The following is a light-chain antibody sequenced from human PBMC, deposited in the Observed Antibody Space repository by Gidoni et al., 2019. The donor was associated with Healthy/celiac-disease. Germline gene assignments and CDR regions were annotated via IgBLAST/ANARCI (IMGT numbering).Light chain of an antibody. CDR3: QQSYSEYT. CDR1: QSISSY. Sequence: DIQMTQSPSSLSASVGDRVTITCRASQSISSYLNWYQQKPGKAPKLLIYAASSLQSGVPSRFSGSGSGTDFTLTISSLQPEDFATYYCQQSYSEYTFXQXTKLEIK. V-gene: IGKV1-39*01. J-gene: IGKJ2*01. CDR2: AAS.